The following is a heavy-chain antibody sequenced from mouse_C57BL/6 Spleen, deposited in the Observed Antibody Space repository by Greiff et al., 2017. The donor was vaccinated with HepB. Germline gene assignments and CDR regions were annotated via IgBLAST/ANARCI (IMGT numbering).Heavy chain of an antibody. D-gene: IGHD2-4*01. CDR1: GFSLTSYG. Sequence: VKLVESGPGLVAPSQSLSITCTVSGFSLTSYGVHWVRQPPGKGLEWLVVIWSDGSTTYNSALKSRLSISKDNSKSQVFLKMNSLQTDDTAMYYCARHGGLPPYYAMDYWGQGTSVTVSS. V-gene: IGHV2-6-1*01. CDR2: IWSDGST. CDR3: ARHGGLPPYYAMDY. J-gene: IGHJ4*01.